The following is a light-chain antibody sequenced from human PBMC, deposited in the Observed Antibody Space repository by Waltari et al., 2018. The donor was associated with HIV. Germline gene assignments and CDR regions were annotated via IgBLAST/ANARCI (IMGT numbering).Light chain of an antibody. CDR1: SSNTGTNT. J-gene: IGLJ3*02. Sequence: QSVLTQPPSASGTPGQRVTISCSGSSSNTGTNTVNWYQQLPGSAPKFLMYGNHVRPSGVPDRFSGSKSGTSASLAISGLRSEDEADYYCAAWDDSLNAWVFGGGTKVTVL. CDR2: GNH. V-gene: IGLV1-44*01. CDR3: AAWDDSLNAWV.